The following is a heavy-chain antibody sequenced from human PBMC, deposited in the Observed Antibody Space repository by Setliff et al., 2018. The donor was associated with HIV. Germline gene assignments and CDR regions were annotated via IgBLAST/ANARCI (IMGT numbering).Heavy chain of an antibody. CDR1: GHTFTNYD. J-gene: IGHJ4*02. CDR3: ARTPERSYGSGSIPNRFDY. CDR2: MNPNSGVS. V-gene: IGHV1-8*01. D-gene: IGHD3-10*01. Sequence: ASVKVSCKPPGHTFTNYDIHWMRRAPGQGLEWMGWMNPNSGVSGYALKFHDRVTMTRDTFITTLYMELSSLTSDDTAVYYCARTPERSYGSGSIPNRFDYWGQGTLVTVSS.